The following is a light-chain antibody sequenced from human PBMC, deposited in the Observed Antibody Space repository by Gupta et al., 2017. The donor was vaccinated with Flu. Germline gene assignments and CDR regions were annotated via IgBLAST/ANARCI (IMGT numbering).Light chain of an antibody. J-gene: IGLJ3*02. Sequence: ALTRPPPVSVSPGQTPATTCSGDSLGEKFVSWFQQKPGQSPMLVISQDSKRPSGIPERFSGSNSGNTATLTISGTLAMDEADYYCQVWDSNNGVFGGGTKLTVL. CDR2: QDS. V-gene: IGLV3-1*01. CDR3: QVWDSNNGV. CDR1: SLGEKF.